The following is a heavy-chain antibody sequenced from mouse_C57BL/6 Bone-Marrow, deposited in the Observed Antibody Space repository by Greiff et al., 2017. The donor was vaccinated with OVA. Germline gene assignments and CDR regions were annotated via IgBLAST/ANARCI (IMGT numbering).Heavy chain of an antibody. V-gene: IGHV1-82*01. D-gene: IGHD1-1*01. J-gene: IGHJ3*01. Sequence: VQLQQSGPELVKPGASVKISCKASGYAFSSSWMNWVKQRPGKGLEWIGRIYPGDGDTNYNGKFKGKSTLTVDKSSSTAYMQLSSLTSEDSAVYYCARGYYGLAYWGQGTLVTVSA. CDR2: IYPGDGDT. CDR3: ARGYYGLAY. CDR1: GYAFSSSW.